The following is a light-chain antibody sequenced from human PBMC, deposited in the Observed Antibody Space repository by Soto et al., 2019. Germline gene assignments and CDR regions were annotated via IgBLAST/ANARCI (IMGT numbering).Light chain of an antibody. CDR1: QSVSSSY. J-gene: IGKJ5*01. Sequence: ETVWKQYQGPQSCSPGERATLSCRASQSVSSSYLAWYQQKPGQAPRLLIYGASSRATGIPDRFSGSGSGTDFTLTISSLEPEDFAVYYCQQRSNRPITFAQGRRLEI. CDR3: QQRSNRPIT. CDR2: GAS. V-gene: IGKV3D-20*02.